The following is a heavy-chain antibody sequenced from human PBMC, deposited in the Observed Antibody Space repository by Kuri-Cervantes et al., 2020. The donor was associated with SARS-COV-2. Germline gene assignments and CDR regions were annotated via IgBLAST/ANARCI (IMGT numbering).Heavy chain of an antibody. CDR2: IIPIFGTA. D-gene: IGHD2-21*02. V-gene: IGHV1-69*06. CDR3: ARLVVVTADLRLVDY. J-gene: IGHJ4*02. CDR1: GGTFSSYA. Sequence: SVKVSCKASGGTFSSYAISWVRQAPGQGLEWMGGIIPIFGTANYAQKFQGRVTITADKSTSTAYMELSSLRSEDTAVYYCARLVVVTADLRLVDYWGQGTLVTVSS.